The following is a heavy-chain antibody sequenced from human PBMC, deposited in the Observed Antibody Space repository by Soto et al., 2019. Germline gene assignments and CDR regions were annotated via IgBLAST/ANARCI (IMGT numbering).Heavy chain of an antibody. J-gene: IGHJ5*02. CDR1: GYTFTGYY. CDR3: AREGFCSGGSCQPNNWFDP. Sequence: ASVKVSCKASGYTFTGYYMHWVRQAPGQGLEWMGWINPNSGGTNYAQKFQDWVTMTRDTSISTAYKELSRLRSGDTAVYYCAREGFCSGGSCQPNNWFDPWGQGTLVTVSS. CDR2: INPNSGGT. V-gene: IGHV1-2*04. D-gene: IGHD2-15*01.